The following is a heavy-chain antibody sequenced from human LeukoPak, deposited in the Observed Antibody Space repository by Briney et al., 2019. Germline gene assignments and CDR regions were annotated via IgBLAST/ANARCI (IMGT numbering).Heavy chain of an antibody. CDR3: AKATVTRYYFDY. Sequence: GGSLRLSCAASGFTFSSYVMSWVRQAPGKGLEWVVAISGDGGSTYYADSVKGRFTISRGNSKNTLYLQVNSLRAEDTAVYYCAKATVTRYYFDYWGQGTLVTVSS. CDR2: ISGDGGST. D-gene: IGHD4-17*01. CDR1: GFTFSSYV. V-gene: IGHV3-23*01. J-gene: IGHJ4*02.